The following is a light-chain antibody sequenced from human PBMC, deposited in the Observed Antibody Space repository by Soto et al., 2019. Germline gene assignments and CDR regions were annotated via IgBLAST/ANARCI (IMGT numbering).Light chain of an antibody. Sequence: EIVMTQSPATLSVSPGERATLSCRASQSISSNLAWYQQRPGQAPRPLIYGASTRATGIPTRFSGGGSGTEFTLTISSLHAEDVAVYYCQQFDNWPPYTFGHGTKLEI. CDR3: QQFDNWPPYT. J-gene: IGKJ2*01. V-gene: IGKV3-15*01. CDR1: QSISSN. CDR2: GAS.